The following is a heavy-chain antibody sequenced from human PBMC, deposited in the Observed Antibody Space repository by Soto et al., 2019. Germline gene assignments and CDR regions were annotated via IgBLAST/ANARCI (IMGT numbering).Heavy chain of an antibody. CDR1: GFTFSSYS. V-gene: IGHV3-48*02. Sequence: GGSLRLSCAASGFTFSSYSMNWVRQAPGKGLEWVSYISSSSSTIYYADSVKGRFTISRDNAKNSLYLQMNSLRDEDTAVYYCARDGPLDGSNYYYYGMDVWGQGTTVTVSS. J-gene: IGHJ6*02. CDR3: ARDGPLDGSNYYYYGMDV. CDR2: ISSSSSTI. D-gene: IGHD1-26*01.